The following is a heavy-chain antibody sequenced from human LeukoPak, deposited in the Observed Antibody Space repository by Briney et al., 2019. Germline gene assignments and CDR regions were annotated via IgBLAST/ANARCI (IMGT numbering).Heavy chain of an antibody. J-gene: IGHJ5*02. CDR1: GGSISSYY. CDR2: IYYSGST. Sequence: SGTLSLTCTVSGGSISSYYWSWVRQPPGKGLEWIGYIYYSGSTNYNPSLKSRVTISVDTSKNQFSLKLSSVTAADTAVYYCVRRGYYYHRSGYYPWGQGTLVTVSS. D-gene: IGHD3-22*01. CDR3: VRRGYYYHRSGYYP. V-gene: IGHV4-59*01.